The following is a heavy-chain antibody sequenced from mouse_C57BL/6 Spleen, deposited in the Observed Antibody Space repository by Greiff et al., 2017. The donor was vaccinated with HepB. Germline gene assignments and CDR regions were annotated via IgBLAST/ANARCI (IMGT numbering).Heavy chain of an antibody. Sequence: VQLQQSGPELVKPGASVKISCKASGYAFSSSWMNWVKQRPGKGLEWIGRIYPGDGDTNYNGKFKGKATLTADKSSSTAYMQLSSLTSEDSAVYFGARGGTTAPGYFDYWGQGTTLTVSS. CDR3: ARGGTTAPGYFDY. J-gene: IGHJ2*01. CDR2: IYPGDGDT. V-gene: IGHV1-82*01. CDR1: GYAFSSSW. D-gene: IGHD1-2*01.